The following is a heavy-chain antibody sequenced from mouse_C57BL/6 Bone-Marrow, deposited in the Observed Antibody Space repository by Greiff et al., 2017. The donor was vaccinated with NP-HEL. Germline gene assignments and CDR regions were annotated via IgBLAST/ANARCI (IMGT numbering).Heavy chain of an antibody. CDR2: ISSGGSYT. CDR1: GFTFSSYG. Sequence: EVKLMESGGDLVKPGGSLKLSCAASGFTFSSYGMSWVRQTPDKRLEWVATISSGGSYTYYPDSVKGRFTISRDNAKNTLYLQMSRLKSEDTAMYYCARHHWDDFDYWDRGTTLTVSS. J-gene: IGHJ2*01. CDR3: ARHHWDDFDY. V-gene: IGHV5-6*01. D-gene: IGHD4-1*01.